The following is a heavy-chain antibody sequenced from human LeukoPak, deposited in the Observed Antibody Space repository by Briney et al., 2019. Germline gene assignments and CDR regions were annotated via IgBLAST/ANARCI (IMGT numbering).Heavy chain of an antibody. CDR3: ARGAVIAAADEYYYGMDV. CDR1: GGSISSYY. Sequence: SETLSLTCTVSGGSISSYYWSWIRQPPGKGLQWIGYIYYSGSTNYNPSLKSRVTMSVDTSKNQFSLKLSSVTAADTAVYYCARGAVIAAADEYYYGMDVWGQGTTVTVSS. CDR2: IYYSGST. D-gene: IGHD6-13*01. J-gene: IGHJ6*02. V-gene: IGHV4-59*01.